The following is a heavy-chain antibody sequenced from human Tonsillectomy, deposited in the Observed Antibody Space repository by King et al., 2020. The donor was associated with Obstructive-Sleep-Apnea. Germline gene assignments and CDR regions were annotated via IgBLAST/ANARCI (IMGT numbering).Heavy chain of an antibody. Sequence: QMVQSGPEVKKPGASVKGSCKTSGYICTKHVISWVRQAPGQGLEWMGWGSTYNGITNDAQKFQGRVTMTADTSTTTAFMEMTSLRSDDTAVYYCAREVEKMVRGVNPNWFDPWGQGTLVTVSS. CDR3: AREVEKMVRGVNPNWFDP. V-gene: IGHV1-18*01. CDR1: GYICTKHV. CDR2: GSTYNGIT. J-gene: IGHJ5*02. D-gene: IGHD3-10*01.